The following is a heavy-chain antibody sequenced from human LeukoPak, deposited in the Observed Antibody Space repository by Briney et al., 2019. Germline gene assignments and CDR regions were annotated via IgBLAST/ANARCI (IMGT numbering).Heavy chain of an antibody. V-gene: IGHV1-3*01. Sequence: KFQGRVTITRDTSASTAYMELRSLRSDDTAVYYCARDTLWFGEFDYWGQGTLVTVSS. D-gene: IGHD3-10*01. CDR3: ARDTLWFGEFDY. J-gene: IGHJ4*02.